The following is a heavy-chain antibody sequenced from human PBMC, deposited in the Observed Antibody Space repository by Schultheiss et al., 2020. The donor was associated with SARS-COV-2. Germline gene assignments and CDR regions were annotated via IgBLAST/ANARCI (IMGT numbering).Heavy chain of an antibody. CDR3: ARALDPLYYYDSSGYYQGCWFDP. D-gene: IGHD3-22*01. V-gene: IGHV4-61*08. CDR1: GGSISSGDYY. Sequence: GSLRLSCTVSGGSISSGDYYWSWIRQPPGKGLEWIGYIYYSGSTNYNPSLKSRVTISVDTSKNQFSLKLSSVTAADTAVYYCARALDPLYYYDSSGYYQGCWFDPWGQGTLVTVSS. J-gene: IGHJ5*02. CDR2: IYYSGST.